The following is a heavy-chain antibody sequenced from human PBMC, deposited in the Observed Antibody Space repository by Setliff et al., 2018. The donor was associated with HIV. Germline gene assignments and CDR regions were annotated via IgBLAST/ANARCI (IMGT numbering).Heavy chain of an antibody. CDR1: GGSISSYY. J-gene: IGHJ6*03. D-gene: IGHD3-10*01. Sequence: PSETLSLTCTVSGGSISSYYWSWIRQPPGKGLEWIGYIYYSGSTNYNPSLKSRVTISVDTSKNQFSLKLSSVTAADTAVYYCARAMYYYGSGSYDYYMDVWGKGTTVTVSS. CDR2: IYYSGST. V-gene: IGHV4-59*12. CDR3: ARAMYYYGSGSYDYYMDV.